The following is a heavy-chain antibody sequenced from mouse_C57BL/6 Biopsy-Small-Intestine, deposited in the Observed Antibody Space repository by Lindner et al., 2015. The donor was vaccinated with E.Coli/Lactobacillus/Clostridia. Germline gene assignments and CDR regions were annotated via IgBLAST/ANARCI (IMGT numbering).Heavy chain of an antibody. CDR2: INPRVGST. J-gene: IGHJ1*03. Sequence: SVKVSCKASGYTFSDYYIHWVRQAPGQGLEWMGVINPRVGSTSYARKFQGRVTVTRDTSTSTVYMELSSLRSEDTAVYYCARRYCSGSSCYGNIYYYYYMDVWGKGTTVTVSS. CDR1: GYTFSDYY. D-gene: IGHD2-1*01. V-gene: IGHV1-26*01. CDR3: ARRYCSGSSCYGNIYYYYYMDV.